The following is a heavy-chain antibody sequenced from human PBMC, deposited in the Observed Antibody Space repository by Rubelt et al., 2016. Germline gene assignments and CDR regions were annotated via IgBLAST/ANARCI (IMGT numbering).Heavy chain of an antibody. CDR2: IDPSDSYT. D-gene: IGHD4-23*01. CDR1: GYSFTSYW. Sequence: EVLLVQSGAEVKKPGESLRISCKGSGYSFTSYWISWVRQMPGKGLEWMGRIDPSDSYTNYSLSVQGHVTISADKSISTAYLQWSSLKASDTAMYYCARHAGDGGNSEDWFDPWGQGTLVTVSS. V-gene: IGHV5-10-1*01. CDR3: ARHAGDGGNSEDWFDP. J-gene: IGHJ5*02.